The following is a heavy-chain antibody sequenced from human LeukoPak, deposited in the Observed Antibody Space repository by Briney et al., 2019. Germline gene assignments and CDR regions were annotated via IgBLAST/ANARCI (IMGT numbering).Heavy chain of an antibody. CDR3: ALRKIGSRQYSSSFSY. D-gene: IGHD6-13*01. V-gene: IGHV3-23*01. CDR1: GFTFSSYA. J-gene: IGHJ4*02. CDR2: ISGSGGST. Sequence: PGGSLRLSCAASGFTFSSYAMSWVRQAPGKGLEWVSAISGSGGSTYYADPARGRFTISRDNSKNTLYLQMNSLRAEDTAVYYCALRKIGSRQYSSSFSYWGQGTLVTVSS.